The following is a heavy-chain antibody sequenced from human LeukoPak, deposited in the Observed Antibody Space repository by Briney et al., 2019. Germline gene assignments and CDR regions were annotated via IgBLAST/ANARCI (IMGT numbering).Heavy chain of an antibody. CDR2: IIPIFGTA. D-gene: IGHD3-22*01. CDR1: GGTFSSYA. J-gene: IGHJ4*02. CDR3: ARDAGGYYHSSGYHNYYFDY. V-gene: IGHV1-69*01. Sequence: SVEVSCKASGGTFSSYAISWVRQAPGQGLEWMGGIIPIFGTANYAQKFQGRVTITADESTSTAYMELSSLRSEDTAVYYCARDAGGYYHSSGYHNYYFDYWGQGTLVTVSS.